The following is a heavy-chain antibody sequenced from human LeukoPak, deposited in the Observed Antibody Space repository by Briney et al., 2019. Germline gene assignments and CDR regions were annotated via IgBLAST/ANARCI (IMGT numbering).Heavy chain of an antibody. V-gene: IGHV3-23*01. J-gene: IGHJ4*02. CDR3: AKEMGGYYDSSGYYQWVDY. CDR1: GFTFSSYG. CDR2: ISGSGGST. Sequence: GGSLRLSCAASGFTFSSYGMSWVRQAPGKGLEWVSAISGSGGSTYYADSVKGRFTISRDNSKNTLYLQMNSLRAEDTAVYYCAKEMGGYYDSSGYYQWVDYWGQGTLVTVSS. D-gene: IGHD3-22*01.